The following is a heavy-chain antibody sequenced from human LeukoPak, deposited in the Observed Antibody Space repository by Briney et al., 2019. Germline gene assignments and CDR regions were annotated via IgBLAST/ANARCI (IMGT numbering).Heavy chain of an antibody. V-gene: IGHV3-48*03. CDR2: ISSSGSTI. CDR1: GFTFSRYE. D-gene: IGHD6-6*01. J-gene: IGHJ4*02. CDR3: AKDAHSSSSPYFDY. Sequence: GGSLRLSCAASGFTFSRYEMNWVRQAPGKGLEWVSYISSSGSTIYYADSVKGRFTISRDNAKNSLYLQMNSLRAEDTAVYYCAKDAHSSSSPYFDYWGQGTLVTVSS.